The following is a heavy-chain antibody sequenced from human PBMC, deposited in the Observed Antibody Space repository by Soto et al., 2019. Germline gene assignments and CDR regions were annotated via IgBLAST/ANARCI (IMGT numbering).Heavy chain of an antibody. CDR1: GFTFSSYG. Sequence: GGSLRLSCAASGFTFSSYGMHWVRQAPGKGLEWVAVISYDGSNKYYADSVKGRFTISRDNSKNTLYLQMNSLRAEDTAVYYCAKDDYYDSSGSLNWFDPWGQGTLVTVSS. CDR2: ISYDGSNK. CDR3: AKDDYYDSSGSLNWFDP. V-gene: IGHV3-30*18. J-gene: IGHJ5*02. D-gene: IGHD3-22*01.